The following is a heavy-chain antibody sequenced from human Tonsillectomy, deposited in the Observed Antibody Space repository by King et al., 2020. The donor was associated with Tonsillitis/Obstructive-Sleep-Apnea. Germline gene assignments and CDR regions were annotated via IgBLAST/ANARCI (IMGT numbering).Heavy chain of an antibody. J-gene: IGHJ4*02. CDR2: IYPDDSDT. CDR3: ATSIGYSTNWAYHFDY. Sequence: QLVQSGAEVKKPGESLRISCQASGYSFTTYWIGWVRQMPGKGLEWMGIIYPDDSDTRYSPSFQGQVTFSADKSISTTYLQWSSLKASDPAIYYCATSIGYSTNWAYHFDYWGQGTQVTVSS. D-gene: IGHD6-13*01. CDR1: GYSFTTYW. V-gene: IGHV5-51*01.